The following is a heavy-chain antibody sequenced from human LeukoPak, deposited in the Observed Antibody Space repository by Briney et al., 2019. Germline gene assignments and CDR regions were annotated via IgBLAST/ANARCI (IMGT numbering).Heavy chain of an antibody. CDR3: ARGLQYHYGMDV. Sequence: GGSLRLSCADSGFTFSSYSMNWVRQAPGKGLEWVSSISSSSSYIYYADSVKGRFTISRDNAKNSLYLQMNSLRAEDTAVYYCARGLQYHYGMDVWGQGTTVTVSS. J-gene: IGHJ6*02. CDR2: ISSSSSYI. V-gene: IGHV3-21*01. CDR1: GFTFSSYS.